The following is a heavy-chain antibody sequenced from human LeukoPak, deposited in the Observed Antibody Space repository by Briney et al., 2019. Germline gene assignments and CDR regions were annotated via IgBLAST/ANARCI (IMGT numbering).Heavy chain of an antibody. CDR2: ISSSSSYI. V-gene: IGHV3-21*01. CDR1: GFTFSSYS. CDR3: ARGPLAVAGAFDI. Sequence: GGSPRLSCAASGFTFSSYSMNWVRQAPGKGLEWVSSISSSSSYIYYADSVKGRFTISRDNAKNSLYLQMNSLRAEDTAVYYCARGPLAVAGAFDIWGQGTMVTVSS. J-gene: IGHJ3*02. D-gene: IGHD6-19*01.